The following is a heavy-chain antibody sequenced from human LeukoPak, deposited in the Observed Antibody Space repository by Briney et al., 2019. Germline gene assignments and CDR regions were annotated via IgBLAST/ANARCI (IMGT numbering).Heavy chain of an antibody. Sequence: PGGSPRLSCAASGFTFSSYAMSWVRQAPGKGLEWVSAISGSGGSTYYADSVKGRFTISRDNSKNTLYLQMNSLRAEDTAVYYCAKDTSFGRGYCSGGSCYGLDWWGQGTLATVSS. J-gene: IGHJ4*02. CDR1: GFTFSSYA. CDR2: ISGSGGST. D-gene: IGHD2-15*01. CDR3: AKDTSFGRGYCSGGSCYGLDW. V-gene: IGHV3-23*01.